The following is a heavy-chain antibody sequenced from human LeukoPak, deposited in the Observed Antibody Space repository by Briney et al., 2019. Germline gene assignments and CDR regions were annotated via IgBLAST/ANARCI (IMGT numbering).Heavy chain of an antibody. J-gene: IGHJ6*02. CDR3: ARGSYCSSTSCSRLAYYYYYYGMDV. CDR1: GGTFSGYY. CDR2: INHSGST. V-gene: IGHV4-34*01. D-gene: IGHD2-2*01. Sequence: SETLSLTCAVYGGTFSGYYWSWIRQPPGKGLEWIGEINHSGSTNYNPSLKSRVTISVDTSKNQFSLKLSSVTAADTAVYYCARGSYCSSTSCSRLAYYYYYYGMDVWGQGTTVTVSS.